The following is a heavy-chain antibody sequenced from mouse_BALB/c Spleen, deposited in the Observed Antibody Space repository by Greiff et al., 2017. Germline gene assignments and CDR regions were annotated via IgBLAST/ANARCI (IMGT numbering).Heavy chain of an antibody. D-gene: IGHD1-1*01. CDR1: GYTFTSYY. CDR3: ARSGTTVVAHDY. J-gene: IGHJ2*01. V-gene: IGHV1S56*01. CDR2: IYPGNVNT. Sequence: QVQLKESGPELVKPGASVRISCKASGYTFTSYYIHWVKQRPGQGLEWIGWIYPGNVNTKYNEKFKGKATLTADKSSSTAYMQLSSLTSEDSAVYFCARSGTTVVAHDYWGQGTTLTVSS.